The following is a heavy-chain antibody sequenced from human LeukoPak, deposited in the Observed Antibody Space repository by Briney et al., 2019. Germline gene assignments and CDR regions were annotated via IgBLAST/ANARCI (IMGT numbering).Heavy chain of an antibody. J-gene: IGHJ3*02. Sequence: GESLKISCKASGYSFTTYWIGWVRQMPGKGLEWMGIIYPADSTAHYSPSFQGQVTISVDKSISTAYLQWSSLKASDTAMYYCASGARDAFDIWGQGTMVTVSS. CDR3: ASGARDAFDI. D-gene: IGHD1-26*01. CDR1: GYSFTTYW. V-gene: IGHV5-51*01. CDR2: IYPADSTA.